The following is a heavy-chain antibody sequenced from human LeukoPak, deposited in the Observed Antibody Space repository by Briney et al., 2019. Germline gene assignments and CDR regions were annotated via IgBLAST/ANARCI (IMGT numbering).Heavy chain of an antibody. D-gene: IGHD4-17*01. Sequence: ASVKVSCKASGYTFTGYYMHWVRQAPGQGLEWMGRITPNSGGTNYAQKFQVRVTMTRDTSISTAYMELSRLRSDDTAVYYCARDLIYGDYAFDIWGQGTMVTVSS. CDR1: GYTFTGYY. J-gene: IGHJ3*02. V-gene: IGHV1-2*06. CDR3: ARDLIYGDYAFDI. CDR2: ITPNSGGT.